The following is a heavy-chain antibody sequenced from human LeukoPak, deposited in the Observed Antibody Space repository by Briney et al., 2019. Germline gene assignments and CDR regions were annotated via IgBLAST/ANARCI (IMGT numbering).Heavy chain of an antibody. CDR2: IWYDGSNK. J-gene: IGHJ6*02. CDR3: ARSDYDFWSGYYNYYYGMDV. V-gene: IGHV3-33*01. D-gene: IGHD3-3*01. Sequence: SGGSLRLSCAASGFTFSSYGMHWVRQAPGKGLEWVAVIWYDGSNKYYADSVKGRFTISRDNSKNSLYLQMNSLRAEDTAVYYCARSDYDFWSGYYNYYYGMDVWGQGTTVTVSS. CDR1: GFTFSSYG.